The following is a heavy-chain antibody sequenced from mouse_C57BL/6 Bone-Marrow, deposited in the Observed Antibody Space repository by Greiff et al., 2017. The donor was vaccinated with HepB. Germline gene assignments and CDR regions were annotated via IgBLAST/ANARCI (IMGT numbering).Heavy chain of an antibody. V-gene: IGHV1-4*01. D-gene: IGHD2-12*01. J-gene: IGHJ4*01. Sequence: VQLQQSGAELARPGASVKMSCKASGYTFTSYTMHWVKQRPGQGLEWIGYINPSSGYTKYNQKFKDKATLTADKSSSTAYMQLSSLTSEDSAVYYSGRRGDSYHYYAMEEWGQGTSVTVSS. CDR3: GRRGDSYHYYAMEE. CDR2: INPSSGYT. CDR1: GYTFTSYT.